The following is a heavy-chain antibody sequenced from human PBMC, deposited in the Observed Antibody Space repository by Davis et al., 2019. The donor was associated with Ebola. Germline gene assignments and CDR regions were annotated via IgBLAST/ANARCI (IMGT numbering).Heavy chain of an antibody. CDR3: ARDSKRIAAAGSGYYYYGMDV. V-gene: IGHV1-18*01. D-gene: IGHD6-13*01. Sequence: ASVKVSCKASGYTFTSYGISWVRQAPGQGLDWMGWISAYNGNTNYAQKLQGRVTMTTDTSTSTAYMELRSLRSEETAVYYCARDSKRIAAAGSGYYYYGMDVWGQGTTVTVSS. CDR2: ISAYNGNT. CDR1: GYTFTSYG. J-gene: IGHJ6*02.